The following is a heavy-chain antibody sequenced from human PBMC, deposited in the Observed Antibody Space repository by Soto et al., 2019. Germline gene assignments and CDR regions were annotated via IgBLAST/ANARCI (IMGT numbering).Heavy chain of an antibody. Sequence: PSETLSLTCTVSGGSISSSSYYWGWIRQPPGKGLEWIGSIYYSGSTYYNPSLKSRVTISVDTSKNQFSLKLSSVTAADTAVYYCARELYSSSLFDYWGQGTLVTVSS. CDR1: GGSISSSSYY. D-gene: IGHD6-6*01. CDR2: IYYSGST. V-gene: IGHV4-39*02. J-gene: IGHJ4*02. CDR3: ARELYSSSLFDY.